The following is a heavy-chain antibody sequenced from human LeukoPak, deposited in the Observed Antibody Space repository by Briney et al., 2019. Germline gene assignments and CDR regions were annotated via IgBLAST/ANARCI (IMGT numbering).Heavy chain of an antibody. CDR2: ISGSGDST. V-gene: IGHV3-23*01. CDR3: AKDEDTYYYDSSGYNYYYYMDV. Sequence: GGSLRLSCAASGFTFSNYAMSWARQAPGEGLEWVSGISGSGDSTYYADSVKGRFTISRDNSKNTLYLQMNSLRAEDTAVYYCAKDEDTYYYDSSGYNYYYYMDVWGKGTTVTVSS. D-gene: IGHD3-22*01. J-gene: IGHJ6*03. CDR1: GFTFSNYA.